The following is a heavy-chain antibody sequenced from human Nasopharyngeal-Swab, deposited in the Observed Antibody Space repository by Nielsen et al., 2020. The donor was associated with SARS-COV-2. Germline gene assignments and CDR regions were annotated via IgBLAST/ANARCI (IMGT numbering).Heavy chain of an antibody. Sequence: SVQVSCKDSGGTFSSYAISGVRQAPGKGLEWMGGIIPIFGTANYAQKFQGRVTITADESTSTAYMELSSLRSEDTAVYYCARGGEYGGLSYYFDYWGQGTLVTVSS. CDR3: ARGGEYGGLSYYFDY. J-gene: IGHJ4*02. CDR1: GGTFSSYA. CDR2: IIPIFGTA. V-gene: IGHV1-69*13. D-gene: IGHD5-12*01.